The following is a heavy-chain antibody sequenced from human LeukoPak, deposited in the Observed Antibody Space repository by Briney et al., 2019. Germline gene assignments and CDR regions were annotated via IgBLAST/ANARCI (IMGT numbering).Heavy chain of an antibody. Sequence: PGGSLRLSCAASGFTFSSYSMNWVRQAPGKGLEWVSSISSSSSYIYYADSVKGRFTIPRDNAKNSLYLQMNSLRAEDTAVYYCARDHGSYYYDSSGNHFDYWGQGTLVTVSS. CDR2: ISSSSSYI. D-gene: IGHD3-22*01. J-gene: IGHJ4*02. CDR3: ARDHGSYYYDSSGNHFDY. V-gene: IGHV3-21*01. CDR1: GFTFSSYS.